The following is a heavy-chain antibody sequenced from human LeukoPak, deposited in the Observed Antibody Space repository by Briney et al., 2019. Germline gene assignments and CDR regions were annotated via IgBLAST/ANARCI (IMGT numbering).Heavy chain of an antibody. CDR3: ARDSHGDYAFDY. D-gene: IGHD4-17*01. Sequence: ASVKVSCTASGYTFTSYYMHWVRQAPGQGLEWMGIINPSGGSTSYAQKFQGRVTMTRDTSTSTVYMELSSLRSEDTAVYYCARDSHGDYAFDYWGQGTLVTVSS. J-gene: IGHJ4*02. CDR2: INPSGGST. V-gene: IGHV1-46*01. CDR1: GYTFTSYY.